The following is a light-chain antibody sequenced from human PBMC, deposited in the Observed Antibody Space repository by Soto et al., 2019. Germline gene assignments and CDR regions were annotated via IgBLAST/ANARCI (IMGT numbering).Light chain of an antibody. CDR2: DAS. CDR3: QQRSNWIT. V-gene: IGKV3-11*01. J-gene: IGKJ5*01. Sequence: EIVLAQAPGSLSLSPGEGATLSCRASQSVSSYLAWYQQKPGQAPRLLIYDASNRATGIPARFSGSGSGTDFTLTISRLEPEDFAVYYCQQRSNWITFGQGTRLEIK. CDR1: QSVSSY.